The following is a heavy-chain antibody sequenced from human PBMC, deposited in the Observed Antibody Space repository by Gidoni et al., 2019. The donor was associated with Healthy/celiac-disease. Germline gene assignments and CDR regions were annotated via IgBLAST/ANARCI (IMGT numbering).Heavy chain of an antibody. CDR3: ARVDIWTEGTFDP. CDR2: IYYSGST. CDR1: GGSLSSSSYY. Sequence: QLRLQESGPALVKPSETLSRTCTVSGGSLSSSSYYWGWIRQPPGKGLEWIGSIYYSGSTYYNPSLKSRVTISIDTSKNQFSLKLSSVTAADTDVYYCARVDIWTEGTFDPWGQGTLVTVSS. J-gene: IGHJ5*02. D-gene: IGHD3-9*01. V-gene: IGHV4-39*07.